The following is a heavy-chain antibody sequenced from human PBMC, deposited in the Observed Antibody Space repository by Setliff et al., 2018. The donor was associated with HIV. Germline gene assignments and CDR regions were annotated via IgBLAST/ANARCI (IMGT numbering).Heavy chain of an antibody. J-gene: IGHJ6*02. D-gene: IGHD3-3*01. CDR3: ARLGHNLRFLTV. V-gene: IGHV4-34*01. Sequence: TSETLSLTCGVFGGSFSGSYWSWIRQSPGKGLEWIGEINHSGSPNYNPSLKSRVTISVDTSNNQFTLRLKSVTAADTAVYYCARLGHNLRFLTVWGQGTTVTVSS. CDR1: GGSFSGSY. CDR2: INHSGSP.